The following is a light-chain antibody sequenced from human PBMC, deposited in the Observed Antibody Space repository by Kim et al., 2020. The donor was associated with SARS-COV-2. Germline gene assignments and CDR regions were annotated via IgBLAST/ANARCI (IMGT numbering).Light chain of an antibody. CDR1: SSDVGGYNY. V-gene: IGLV2-14*04. CDR2: DVS. J-gene: IGLJ3*02. Sequence: GQSITIACTGTSSDVGGYNYVSWYQQHPGKAPKLMVYDVSQRPSGVSNRFSGSKSGNTASLTISGLQAEDEAGYYCSSYTSSSTWVFGGGTQLTVL. CDR3: SSYTSSSTWV.